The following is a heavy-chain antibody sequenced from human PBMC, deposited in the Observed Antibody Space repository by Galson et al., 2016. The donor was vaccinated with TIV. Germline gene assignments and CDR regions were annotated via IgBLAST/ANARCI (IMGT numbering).Heavy chain of an antibody. V-gene: IGHV2-5*02. Sequence: PALVKPTQTLTLTCTFSGFSLNTRGVGVGWIRQPPGKALEWLALIYWDDDKRYSPSLKNRLTITKGTSKNQVVLTMTNMDPVDTATYYCAHANLQWLIQAFDFWGQGTLVTVSP. CDR1: GFSLNTRGVG. CDR3: AHANLQWLIQAFDF. J-gene: IGHJ4*02. CDR2: IYWDDDK. D-gene: IGHD6-19*01.